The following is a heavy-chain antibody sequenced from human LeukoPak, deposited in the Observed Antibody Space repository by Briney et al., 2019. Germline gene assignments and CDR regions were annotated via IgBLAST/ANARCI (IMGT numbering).Heavy chain of an antibody. CDR1: GGTFSSYS. Sequence: SVKVSCKASGGTFSSYSISWVRQAPGQGLEWIGTIIPIFGTANYAQKLQGRVTITKDESTSTAYMELSSLRSEDTAVYFYTSGEGSIAARWGQGTLVTVSS. V-gene: IGHV1-69*05. CDR3: TSGEGSIAAR. CDR2: IIPIFGTA. J-gene: IGHJ4*02. D-gene: IGHD6-6*01.